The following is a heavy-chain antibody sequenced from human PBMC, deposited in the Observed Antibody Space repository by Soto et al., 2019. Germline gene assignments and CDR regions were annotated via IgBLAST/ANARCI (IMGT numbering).Heavy chain of an antibody. CDR1: GGSFSGYY. CDR2: INHSGST. J-gene: IGHJ3*02. CDR3: ARGRDSQSGAFDI. D-gene: IGHD1-26*01. Sequence: QVQLQQWGAGLLKPSETLSLTCAVYGGSFSGYYWSWIRQPPGKGLEWIGEINHSGSTNYNPSLKSRVTISVDTSKNQFSLKLSSVTAADTAVYYCARGRDSQSGAFDIWGQGTMVTVSS. V-gene: IGHV4-34*01.